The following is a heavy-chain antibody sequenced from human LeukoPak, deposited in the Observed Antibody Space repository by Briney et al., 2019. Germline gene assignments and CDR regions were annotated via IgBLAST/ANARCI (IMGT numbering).Heavy chain of an antibody. V-gene: IGHV1-18*01. CDR1: GYTSTSYG. J-gene: IGHJ6*03. Sequence: ASVKVSCKASGYTSTSYGISWVRQAPGQGLEWMGWISAYNGNTNYAQKLQGRVTMTTDTSTSTAYMELRSLRSDDTAVYYCARALDYGDYYYYMDVWGKGTTVTVSS. D-gene: IGHD4-17*01. CDR3: ARALDYGDYYYYMDV. CDR2: ISAYNGNT.